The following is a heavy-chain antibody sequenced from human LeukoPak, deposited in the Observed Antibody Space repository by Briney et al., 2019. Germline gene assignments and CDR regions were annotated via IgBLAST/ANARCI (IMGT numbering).Heavy chain of an antibody. CDR1: GGTFSSYA. D-gene: IGHD3-10*01. J-gene: IGHJ5*02. V-gene: IGHV1-69*06. Sequence: ASVKVSCKASGGTFSSYAISWVRQAAGQGLEWMGGIIPIFGTANYAQKFQGRVTITADKSTSTAYMELSSLRSEDTAVYYCARSTDYGSATLFDPWGQGTLVTVSS. CDR2: IIPIFGTA. CDR3: ARSTDYGSATLFDP.